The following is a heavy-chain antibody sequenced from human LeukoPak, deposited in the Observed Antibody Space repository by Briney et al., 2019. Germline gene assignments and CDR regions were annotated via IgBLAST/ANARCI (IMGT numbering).Heavy chain of an antibody. Sequence: PSETLSLTCTVSGGSISSSSYYWGWIRQPPGKGLEWIGGIYHSGSTYYNPSLKSRVTISVDTSKNQFSLKLSSVTVADTAVYYCASARRDDYVWGSYRYIFDYWGQGTLVTVSS. CDR1: GGSISSSSYY. D-gene: IGHD3-16*02. J-gene: IGHJ4*02. CDR3: ASARRDDYVWGSYRYIFDY. V-gene: IGHV4-39*07. CDR2: IYHSGST.